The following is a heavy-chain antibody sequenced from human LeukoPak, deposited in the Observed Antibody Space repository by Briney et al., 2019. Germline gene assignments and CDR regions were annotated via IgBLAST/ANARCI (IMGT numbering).Heavy chain of an antibody. D-gene: IGHD1-14*01. Sequence: ASVKVSCKASGYTFTAHYLHWVRQAPGQGLEWMGIINPSGGSTSYAQKFQGRVTMTRDTSTSTVYMELSSLRSEDTAVYYCARAGTLTSAAFDIWGQGTMVTVSS. V-gene: IGHV1-46*01. CDR1: GYTFTAHY. CDR2: INPSGGST. J-gene: IGHJ3*02. CDR3: ARAGTLTSAAFDI.